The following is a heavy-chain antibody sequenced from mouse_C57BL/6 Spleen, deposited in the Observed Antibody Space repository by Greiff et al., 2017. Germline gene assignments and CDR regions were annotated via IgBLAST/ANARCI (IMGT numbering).Heavy chain of an antibody. CDR2: IYPRSGNT. Sequence: QVQLQQSGAELARPGASVKLSCKASGYTFTSYGISWVKQRTGQGLEWIGEIYPRSGNTYYNEKFKGKDTLTADKSSSTAYMELRSLTSEDSAVYFCARRITTVVAPYFDYWGQGTTLTVSS. D-gene: IGHD1-1*01. J-gene: IGHJ2*01. CDR3: ARRITTVVAPYFDY. V-gene: IGHV1-81*01. CDR1: GYTFTSYG.